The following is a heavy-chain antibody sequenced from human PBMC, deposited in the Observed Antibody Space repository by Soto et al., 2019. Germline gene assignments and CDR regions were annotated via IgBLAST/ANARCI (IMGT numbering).Heavy chain of an antibody. CDR2: ISSSSYI. CDR3: ASLHPENYGMDV. D-gene: IGHD4-4*01. CDR1: GFTSSSYS. J-gene: IGHJ6*02. V-gene: IGHV3-21*01. Sequence: GGSLRLSCAASGFTSSSYSMNWARQAPGKGLEWVSSISSSSYIYYADSVKGRFTISRDNAKNSLYLQMNSLRAEDTAVYYCASLHPENYGMDVWGQGTTVTVSS.